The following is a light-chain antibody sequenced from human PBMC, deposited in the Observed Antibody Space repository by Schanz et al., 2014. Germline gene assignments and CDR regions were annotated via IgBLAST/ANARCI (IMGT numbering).Light chain of an antibody. CDR2: TAS. CDR1: QSISTW. J-gene: IGKJ4*01. V-gene: IGKV1-5*01. Sequence: DIQMTQSPSTLSASVGDRVTITCRASQSISTWLAWYQQKPGKAPKLLIYTASTLQSGVPSRFSGSGSGTDFTLTISSLQPEDFATYYCQQGDNPLTFGGGTKVEIK. CDR3: QQGDNPLT.